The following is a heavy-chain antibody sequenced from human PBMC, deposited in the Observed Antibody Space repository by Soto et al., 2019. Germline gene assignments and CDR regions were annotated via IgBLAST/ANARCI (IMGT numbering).Heavy chain of an antibody. J-gene: IGHJ5*02. CDR3: ARAHGSGLDR. Sequence: EVQLVESGGGLVQRGGSLRLSCAASGFHLSTYVLTWLRQAPGKGMECVAKINQDGSVKHYLDSVKGRFTISRDNSKNSLYRQMSSLRGEAAAVYYCARAHGSGLDRWGQGTLVTVSS. D-gene: IGHD3-10*01. CDR1: GFHLSTYV. CDR2: INQDGSVK. V-gene: IGHV3-7*04.